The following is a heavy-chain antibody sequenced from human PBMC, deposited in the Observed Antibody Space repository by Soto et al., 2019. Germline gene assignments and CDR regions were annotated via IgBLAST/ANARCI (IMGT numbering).Heavy chain of an antibody. CDR1: GFTFNSYG. V-gene: IGHV3-30*03. Sequence: GGSLRLSCAASGFTFNSYGMHWVRQGPGNGLEWVAFISYDSTKTYYADSVKGRFTISRDNSNSALYIQMNSLTGEDTTVYYCARTRSAWSDFHYYSLDVWGQGTTVTVSS. D-gene: IGHD1-26*01. CDR2: ISYDSTKT. J-gene: IGHJ6*02. CDR3: ARTRSAWSDFHYYSLDV.